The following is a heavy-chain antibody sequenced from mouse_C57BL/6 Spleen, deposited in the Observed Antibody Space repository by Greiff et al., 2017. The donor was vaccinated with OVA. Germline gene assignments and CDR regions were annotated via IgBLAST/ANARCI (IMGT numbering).Heavy chain of an antibody. Sequence: EVKVVESGGGLVKPGGSLKLSCAASGFTFSDYGMHWVRQAPEKGLEWVAYISSGSSTIYYADTVKGRFTISRDNAKNTLFLQMTSLRSEDTAMYYCAWGSSTRDFDVWGTGTTVTVSS. CDR1: GFTFSDYG. J-gene: IGHJ1*03. D-gene: IGHD1-1*01. CDR2: ISSGSSTI. CDR3: AWGSSTRDFDV. V-gene: IGHV5-17*01.